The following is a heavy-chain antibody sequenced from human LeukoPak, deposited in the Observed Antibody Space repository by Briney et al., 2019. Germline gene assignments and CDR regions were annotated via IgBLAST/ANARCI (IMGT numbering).Heavy chain of an antibody. CDR2: TRYDGSNK. CDR1: GFTFSSYG. J-gene: IGHJ4*02. V-gene: IGHV3-30*02. CDR3: AKDGGIVGATYYFDY. Sequence: GGSLRLSCAASGFTFSSYGMHWVRQAPGKGLEWVAFTRYDGSNKYYADSVKGRFTISRDNSKNTLYLQMNSLRAEDTAVYYCAKDGGIVGATYYFDYWRQGTLVTVSS. D-gene: IGHD1-26*01.